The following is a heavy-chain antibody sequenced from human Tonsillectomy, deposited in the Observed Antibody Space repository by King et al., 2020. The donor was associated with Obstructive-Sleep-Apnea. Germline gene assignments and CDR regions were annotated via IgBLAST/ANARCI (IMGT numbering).Heavy chain of an antibody. CDR2: IYYSWST. CDR3: ARHSLAYCGGDCYSPFYFDY. V-gene: IGHV4-39*01. Sequence: LQLQESGPGLVKPSETPSLTCTVSGGSISSSSYYWGWIRQPPGKGLEWIGSIYYSWSTYYNPSLKSRVTISVDTSKNQFSLKLSSVTAADTAVYYCARHSLAYCGGDCYSPFYFDYWGQGTLVTVSS. CDR1: GGSISSSSYY. D-gene: IGHD2-21*02. J-gene: IGHJ4*02.